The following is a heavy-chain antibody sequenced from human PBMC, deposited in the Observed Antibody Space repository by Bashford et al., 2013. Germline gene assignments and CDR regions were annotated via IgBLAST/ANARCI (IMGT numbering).Heavy chain of an antibody. CDR1: GGTFSSYA. CDR3: ARGHYIAAHRINAFDI. J-gene: IGHJ3*02. Sequence: SVKVSCKASGGTFSSYAISWVRQAPGQGLEWMGGIIPIFGTANYAQKFQGRVTITADKSTSTAYMELSSLRSEDTAVYYCARGHYIAAHRINAFDIWGQGTMVTVSS. V-gene: IGHV1-69*06. CDR2: IIPIFGTA. D-gene: IGHD6-6*01.